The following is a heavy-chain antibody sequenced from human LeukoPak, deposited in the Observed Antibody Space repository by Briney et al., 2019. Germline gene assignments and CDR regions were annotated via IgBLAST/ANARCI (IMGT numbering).Heavy chain of an antibody. CDR2: IYLYGTT. CDR3: ARQKWEQQGRDYYFNGLDV. J-gene: IGHJ6*02. CDR1: IGSISSSKW. D-gene: IGHD1/OR15-1a*01. Sequence: SETLSLTCSVSIGSISSSKWWSWVRQSPAKGLEWIGEIYLYGTTNYNPSFTSRVTMSVDRSRNQFSLKLTSVTAADTAVYYCARQKWEQQGRDYYFNGLDVWGPGTTVIVSS. V-gene: IGHV4-4*02.